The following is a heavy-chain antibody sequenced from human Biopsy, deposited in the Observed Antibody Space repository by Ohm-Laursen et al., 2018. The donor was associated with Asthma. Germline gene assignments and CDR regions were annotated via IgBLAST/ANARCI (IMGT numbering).Heavy chain of an antibody. J-gene: IGHJ6*02. D-gene: IGHD3-10*01. V-gene: IGHV1-18*01. CDR1: GYTFNSAG. Sequence: EASVKASCKASGYTFNSAGITWVRQAPGQGLEWMGWISVYNGNTKVAQKLQDRVTMITDTSTSTAYMELRSLRSDDTAVYFCARAVDYSHYYGIDVWGQGTTVTVS. CDR3: ARAVDYSHYYGIDV. CDR2: ISVYNGNT.